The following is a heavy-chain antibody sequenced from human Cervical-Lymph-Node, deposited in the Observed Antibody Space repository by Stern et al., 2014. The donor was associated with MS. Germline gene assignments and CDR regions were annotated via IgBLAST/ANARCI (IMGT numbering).Heavy chain of an antibody. D-gene: IGHD3-22*01. V-gene: IGHV1-69*01. Sequence: VQLLEPGAEVKKPGSSVKVSCKASGGTFSSYAISWVRQAPGQGLEWMGGIIPIFGTANYAQKFQGRVTITADESTSTAYMELSSLRSEDTAVYYCAREPSSSGYYYYFDYWGQGTLVTVSS. CDR3: AREPSSSGYYYYFDY. J-gene: IGHJ4*02. CDR2: IIPIFGTA. CDR1: GGTFSSYA.